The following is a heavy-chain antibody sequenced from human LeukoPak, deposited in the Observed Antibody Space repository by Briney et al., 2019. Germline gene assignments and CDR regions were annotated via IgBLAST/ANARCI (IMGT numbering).Heavy chain of an antibody. CDR3: ARRPSGTYSHWYFDL. D-gene: IGHD1-26*01. V-gene: IGHV4-59*08. CDR1: GGSINNYY. Sequence: PSETLSLTCTVSGGSINNYYWTWIRQPPGKGLEWIGFIYYSGSTSYNPSLQGRVTISIDTSKNQFSLKLNSVTAADTAVYYCARRPSGTYSHWYFDLWGRGTLVTVSS. CDR2: IYYSGST. J-gene: IGHJ2*01.